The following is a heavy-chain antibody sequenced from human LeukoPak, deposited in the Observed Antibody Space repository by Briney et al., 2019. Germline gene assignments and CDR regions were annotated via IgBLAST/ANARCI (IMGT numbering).Heavy chain of an antibody. CDR3: ARDGSSGRGYYYYYGMDV. Sequence: GGSLRLSCAASGFTVNTNYMSWVRQAPGKGLEWVSIMHSVGTTYYADSVKGRFTFSRDNSKNTLYLQMNNLRAEDTAVYYCARDGSSGRGYYYYYGMDVWGEGTTVTVSS. V-gene: IGHV3-53*01. CDR2: MHSVGTT. D-gene: IGHD1-26*01. CDR1: GFTVNTNY. J-gene: IGHJ6*04.